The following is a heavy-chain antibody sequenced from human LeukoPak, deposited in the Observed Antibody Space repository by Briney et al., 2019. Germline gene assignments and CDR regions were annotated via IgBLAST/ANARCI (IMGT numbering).Heavy chain of an antibody. D-gene: IGHD2/OR15-2a*01. V-gene: IGHV3-74*01. CDR2: INSDGSST. Sequence: GGSLRLSCAASGFTFSSYWMHWVRQAPGKGLVWVSRINSDGSSTSYADSVKGRFTISRDNAKNTLYLQMKSLRAEDTAVYYCARSPTFRGWFDPWGQGTLVTVSS. CDR1: GFTFSSYW. CDR3: ARSPTFRGWFDP. J-gene: IGHJ5*02.